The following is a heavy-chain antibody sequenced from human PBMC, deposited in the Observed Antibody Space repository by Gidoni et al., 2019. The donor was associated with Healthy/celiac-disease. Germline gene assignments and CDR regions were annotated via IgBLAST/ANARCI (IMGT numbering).Heavy chain of an antibody. Sequence: EVQLVESGGGLVKPGGSLRLSCAASGFTFSSYSMNWVRQAPGKGLEWVSSISSSGSTIYYADSVKGRFTISRDNAKNSLYLQMNSLRAEDTAVYYCARSGLYDFWSGYPFDYWGQGTLVTVSS. CDR2: ISSSGSTI. CDR3: ARSGLYDFWSGYPFDY. CDR1: GFTFSSYS. D-gene: IGHD3-3*01. J-gene: IGHJ4*02. V-gene: IGHV3-21*01.